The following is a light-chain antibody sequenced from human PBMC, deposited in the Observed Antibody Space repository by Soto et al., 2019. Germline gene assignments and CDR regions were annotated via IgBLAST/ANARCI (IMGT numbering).Light chain of an antibody. CDR2: DVS. J-gene: IGLJ2*01. Sequence: QSVLTQPASVSGSPGQSITISCTGTSSDVGGYNYVSWYQQLPGKAPKLMIYDVSNRPSGVSNRFSGSKSDNTASLTISGLQAEDEADYYCSSYTSSSTRVFGGGTKLTVL. CDR1: SSDVGGYNY. V-gene: IGLV2-14*01. CDR3: SSYTSSSTRV.